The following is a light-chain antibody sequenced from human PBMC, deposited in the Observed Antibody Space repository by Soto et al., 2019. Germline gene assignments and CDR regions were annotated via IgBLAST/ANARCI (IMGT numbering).Light chain of an antibody. CDR3: AAWDDSLNGYV. V-gene: IGLV1-44*01. Sequence: QSVLTQPPSASGTPGQRVTISCSGGSSNIGTNAVNWYQQLPGTAPKLLIYNNKQRPSGVPDRISGSKSGTSASMAIRGLQSEDEADYYCAAWDDSLNGYVFGTGTKVTVL. J-gene: IGLJ1*01. CDR2: NNK. CDR1: SSNIGTNA.